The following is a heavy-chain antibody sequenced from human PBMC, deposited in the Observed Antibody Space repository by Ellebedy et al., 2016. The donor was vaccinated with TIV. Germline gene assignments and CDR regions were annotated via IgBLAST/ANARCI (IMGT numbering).Heavy chain of an antibody. D-gene: IGHD3-16*01. J-gene: IGHJ4*02. CDR2: MYSSGGT. CDR3: ARGLVQGQGRDWGLEY. V-gene: IGHV4-4*07. CDR1: GDSIIGYY. Sequence: SETLSLXXIVSGDSIIGYYWIWVRQPAGKGLEWIVRMYSSGGTDYNPSLKSRVTMSIDTSNNQFSLNLKSVTAADTAVYYCARGLVQGQGRDWGLEYWGQGTLVTVSS.